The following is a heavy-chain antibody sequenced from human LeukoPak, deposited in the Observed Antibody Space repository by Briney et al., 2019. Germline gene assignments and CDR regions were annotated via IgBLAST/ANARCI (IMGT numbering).Heavy chain of an antibody. Sequence: ASVKVSCKASGYTFTGYYIHWVRQAPGQGLEWMGRISPTSGGANYAQNFQGRITMTRDTSINTAYMELSRLTSDDTAVYYCARGGISGGSQRWGQGTLVTVSS. CDR3: ARGGISGGSQR. CDR1: GYTFTGYY. V-gene: IGHV1-2*06. CDR2: ISPTSGGA. D-gene: IGHD2-15*01. J-gene: IGHJ4*02.